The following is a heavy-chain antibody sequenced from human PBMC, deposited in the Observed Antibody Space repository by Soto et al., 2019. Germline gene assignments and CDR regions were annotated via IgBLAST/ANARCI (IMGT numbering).Heavy chain of an antibody. CDR3: ARDRYSYYDFWSGSLPYYYYGMDV. V-gene: IGHV3-7*01. J-gene: IGHJ6*02. Sequence: EVQLVESGGGLVQPGGSLRLSCAASGFTFSSYWMSWVRQAPGKGLEWVANIKQDESEKYYVDSVKGRFTISRDNAKNSLYLQMNSLKAEDTAVYYCARDRYSYYDFWSGSLPYYYYGMDVWGQGTTVTVSS. CDR1: GFTFSSYW. D-gene: IGHD3-3*01. CDR2: IKQDESEK.